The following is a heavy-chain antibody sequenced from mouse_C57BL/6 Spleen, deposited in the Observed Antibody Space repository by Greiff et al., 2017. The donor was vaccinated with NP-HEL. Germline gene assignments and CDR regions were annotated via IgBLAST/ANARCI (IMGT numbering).Heavy chain of an antibody. CDR2: IYPRSGNT. D-gene: IGHD4-1*01. Sequence: VQLQQSGAELARPGASVKLSCKASGYTFTSYGISWVKQRTGQGLEWIGEIYPRSGNTYYTEKFKGKATLTADKSSSTAYMELRSLTSEDSAVYFCARDGTAYWGQGTLVTVSA. CDR3: ARDGTAY. J-gene: IGHJ3*01. CDR1: GYTFTSYG. V-gene: IGHV1-81*01.